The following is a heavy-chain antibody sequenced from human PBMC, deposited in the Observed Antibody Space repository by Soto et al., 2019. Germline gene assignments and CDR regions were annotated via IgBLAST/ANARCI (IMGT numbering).Heavy chain of an antibody. CDR3: ARVFWSELLGSNYMDV. V-gene: IGHV4-34*01. Sequence: TLSLTCAVYGGSFSANYWSWIRQPPGKGLEWIGEISHSGGTNYNPSLKSRVTISVDTSKNQFSLRLSSVIAADTAIYYCARVFWSELLGSNYMDVWGKGTTVTVSS. CDR1: GGSFSANY. CDR2: ISHSGGT. J-gene: IGHJ6*03. D-gene: IGHD3-3*01.